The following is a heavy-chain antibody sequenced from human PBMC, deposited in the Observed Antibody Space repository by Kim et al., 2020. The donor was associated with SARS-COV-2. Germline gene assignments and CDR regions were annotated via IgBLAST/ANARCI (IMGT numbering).Heavy chain of an antibody. V-gene: IGHV3-74*01. Sequence: SYADSVKGRFTISRDNAKNTLYLQMNSLRAEDTAVYYCARGAVIAETRALWGQGTLVTVSS. J-gene: IGHJ4*02. D-gene: IGHD3-22*01. CDR3: ARGAVIAETRAL.